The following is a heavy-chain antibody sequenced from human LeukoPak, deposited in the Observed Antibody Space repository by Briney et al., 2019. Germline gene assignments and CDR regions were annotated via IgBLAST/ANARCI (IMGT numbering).Heavy chain of an antibody. V-gene: IGHV3-7*01. CDR1: GLRFSSYW. CDR3: AALWDGGY. Sequence: PGGSLRLSCATSGLRFSSYWMSWVRQAPGKGLEWVADIKQDGSKQYYLDSVKGRFTISRDNAKNSLFLQMNSLRVEDTAVYYCAALWDGGYWGQGTLVTVSS. CDR2: IKQDGSKQ. J-gene: IGHJ4*02. D-gene: IGHD3-16*01.